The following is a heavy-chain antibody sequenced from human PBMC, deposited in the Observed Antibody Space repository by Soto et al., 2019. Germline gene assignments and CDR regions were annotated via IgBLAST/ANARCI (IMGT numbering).Heavy chain of an antibody. D-gene: IGHD2-15*01. CDR1: GFTFDDYA. J-gene: IGHJ3*02. V-gene: IGHV3-9*01. CDR3: AKDTGLGYCSGGSCHWSWGFDI. CDR2: ISWNSGSI. Sequence: EVQLVESGGGLVQPGRSLRLSCAASGFTFDDYAMHWVRQAPGKGLEWVSGISWNSGSIGYADSVKGRFTISRDNAKNSLYLQMNSLRAEDTALYYCAKDTGLGYCSGGSCHWSWGFDIWGQGTMVTVSS.